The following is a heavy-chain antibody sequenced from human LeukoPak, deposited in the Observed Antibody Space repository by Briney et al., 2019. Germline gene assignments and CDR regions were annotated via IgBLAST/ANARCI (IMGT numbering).Heavy chain of an antibody. CDR3: ARDTRLGYCSSTRCYASWFDP. CDR2: ISGGGGNT. J-gene: IGHJ5*02. V-gene: IGHV3-23*01. D-gene: IGHD2-2*01. Sequence: GGSLRLSCAASGFTFSSYAMSWVRQAPGKGLEWVSVISGGGGNTYYADSVKGRFTISRDNSKNTLYLQMNSLRTEDTALYYCARDTRLGYCSSTRCYASWFDPWGQGTLVTVSS. CDR1: GFTFSSYA.